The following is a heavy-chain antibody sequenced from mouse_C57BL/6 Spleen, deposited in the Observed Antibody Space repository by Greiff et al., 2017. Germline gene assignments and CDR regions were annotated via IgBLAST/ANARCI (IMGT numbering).Heavy chain of an antibody. CDR1: GYAFSSSW. V-gene: IGHV1-82*01. CDR2: IYPGDGDT. Sequence: QVQLQQSGPELVKPGASVKSSCKASGYAFSSSWMNWVKQRPGKGLEWIGRIYPGDGDTNYNGKFKGKATLTADKSSSTAYMQLSSLTSEDSAVYFCARSYGYDGRGFDYWGQGTTLTVSS. CDR3: ARSYGYDGRGFDY. D-gene: IGHD2-2*01. J-gene: IGHJ2*01.